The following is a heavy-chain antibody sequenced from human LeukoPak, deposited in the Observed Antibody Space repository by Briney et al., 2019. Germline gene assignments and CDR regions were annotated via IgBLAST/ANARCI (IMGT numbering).Heavy chain of an antibody. D-gene: IGHD3-9*01. Sequence: ASVKVSCKASGYTFTYCSLHWLQQAPGQGLERMRWITLYNGNTNYAKKFQGRVTITRDMSLRTAYIELSSLRFRDAILTSYYSKGRLGWRVVNWFDPWGQGTLVTVSS. V-gene: IGHV1-68*01. CDR1: GYTFTYCS. J-gene: IGHJ5*02. CDR3: YSKGRLGWRVVNWFDP. CDR2: ITLYNGNT.